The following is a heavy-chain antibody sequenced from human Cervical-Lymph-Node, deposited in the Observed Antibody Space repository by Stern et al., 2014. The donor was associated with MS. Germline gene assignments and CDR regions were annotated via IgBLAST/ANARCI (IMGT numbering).Heavy chain of an antibody. Sequence: QLVESGPEVRKPGTSVKVSCTASGFTFNNSAVQWVRQARGQRLEWLGWIVVGSGNTIYAQQFQERVTISRDMSTNTAYMALSSLRSEDTAVYYCATGILGATPLFAHWGQGSLVTVSS. D-gene: IGHD1-26*01. V-gene: IGHV1-58*01. J-gene: IGHJ4*02. CDR2: IVVGSGNT. CDR3: ATGILGATPLFAH. CDR1: GFTFNNSA.